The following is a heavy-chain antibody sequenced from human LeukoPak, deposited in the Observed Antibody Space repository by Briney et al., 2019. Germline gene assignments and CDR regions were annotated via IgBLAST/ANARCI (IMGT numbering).Heavy chain of an antibody. CDR2: ISKDGNSI. V-gene: IGHV3-30-3*01. Sequence: QPAGSLRLSCAASGLTFSLNAMHWVRQAPGKGLEWVAVISKDGNSIRYAESVKGRFTISRDNPKNILFLQLDSLRPEDTAMYYCARNEYGEYYFDYWGLGALVGVFS. J-gene: IGHJ4*02. D-gene: IGHD4/OR15-4a*01. CDR3: ARNEYGEYYFDY. CDR1: GLTFSLNA.